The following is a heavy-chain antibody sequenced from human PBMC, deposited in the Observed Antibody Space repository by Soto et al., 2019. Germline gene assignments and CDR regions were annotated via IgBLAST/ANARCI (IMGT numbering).Heavy chain of an antibody. CDR1: GFTFSDHY. V-gene: IGHV3-72*01. D-gene: IGHD3-22*01. CDR3: ARARSGYPIDL. CDR2: IKNKDRAYTR. J-gene: IGHJ5*02. Sequence: GGSLRFSCAASGFTFSDHYMDWVRQAPGKGLEWVSRIKNKDRAYTREYAASVEGRFTISRDDSKNSVYLQMNSLKTEDTAMYYCARARSGYPIDLWGQGTLVTVSS.